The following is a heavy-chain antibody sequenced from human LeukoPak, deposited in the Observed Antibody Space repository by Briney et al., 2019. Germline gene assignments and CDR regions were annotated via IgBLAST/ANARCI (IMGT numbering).Heavy chain of an antibody. CDR1: GGSFSGYY. CDR2: INHSGST. V-gene: IGHV4-34*01. Sequence: SETLSLTCAVYGGSFSGYYWSRIRQPPGKGLEWIGEINHSGSTNYNPSLKSRVTISVDTSKNQFSLKLSSVTAADTAVYYCARPARRITMVRGVIKRSRRFDYWGQGTLVTVSS. J-gene: IGHJ4*02. D-gene: IGHD3-10*01. CDR3: ARPARRITMVRGVIKRSRRFDY.